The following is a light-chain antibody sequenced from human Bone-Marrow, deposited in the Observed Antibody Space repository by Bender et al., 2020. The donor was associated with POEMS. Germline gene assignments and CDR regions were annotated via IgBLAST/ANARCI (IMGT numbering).Light chain of an antibody. V-gene: IGLV1-40*01. CDR3: QSYDRTLSISI. CDR1: GSNLGAGYD. Sequence: QSVLTQPPSMSGAPGQTVTISCTGSGSNLGAGYDVHWYLHRAGQAPRVLIYRNSNRPSGVPDRFSGSKSGTSASLAITGLQAEDEADYYCQSYDRTLSISIFGGGTRLTVL. J-gene: IGLJ2*01. CDR2: RNS.